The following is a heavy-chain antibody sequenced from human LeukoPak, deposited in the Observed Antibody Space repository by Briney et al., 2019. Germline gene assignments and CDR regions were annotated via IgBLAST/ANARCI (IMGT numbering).Heavy chain of an antibody. Sequence: GGSLRLSCAASGFTFGKYAMSWVRQAPGKGLEWVSAISGSGGSTYYADSVKGRFTISSDNSKHTLYLQMNSLRAEDTAVYYCAKDLYDSSGYNFDYWGQGTLVTVSS. CDR1: GFTFGKYA. V-gene: IGHV3-23*01. CDR3: AKDLYDSSGYNFDY. D-gene: IGHD3-22*01. CDR2: ISGSGGST. J-gene: IGHJ4*02.